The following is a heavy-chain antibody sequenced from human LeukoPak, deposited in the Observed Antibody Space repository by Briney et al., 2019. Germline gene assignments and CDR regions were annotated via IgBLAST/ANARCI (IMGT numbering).Heavy chain of an antibody. Sequence: GRSLRLSCAASGFTFSSYAMHWVRQAPGKGLEWVAVISYDGSNKYYADSVKGRFTISRDNSKNTLYLQMNSLRAEDTAVYYCARTTGDAFDIWGQGTMVTVSS. CDR1: GFTFSSYA. J-gene: IGHJ3*02. CDR3: ARTTGDAFDI. CDR2: ISYDGSNK. V-gene: IGHV3-30-3*01. D-gene: IGHD4-11*01.